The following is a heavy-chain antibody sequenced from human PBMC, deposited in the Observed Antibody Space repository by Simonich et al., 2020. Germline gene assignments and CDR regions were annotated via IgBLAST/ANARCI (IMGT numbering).Heavy chain of an antibody. CDR3: ARHAGFAFDI. Sequence: QLQLQESGTGLVKPSETLSLTCTVSGGSISSSSYYWGGIRQPPGKGLEGIGRIYYSGSTSYNPSLKSRVTISVDTSKNQFSLKLSSVTAADTAVYYCARHAGFAFDIWGQGTMVTVSS. CDR2: IYYSGST. V-gene: IGHV4-39*01. CDR1: GGSISSSSYY. J-gene: IGHJ3*02. D-gene: IGHD6-13*01.